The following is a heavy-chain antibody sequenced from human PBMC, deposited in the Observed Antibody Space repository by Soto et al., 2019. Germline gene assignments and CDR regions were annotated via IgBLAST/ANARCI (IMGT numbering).Heavy chain of an antibody. CDR2: IIPLSGTP. V-gene: IGHV1-69*06. Sequence: QVQLVQSGAEVKKPGSSVKVSCKASGGTFSNYALTWVRQAPGQGLEWMGGIIPLSGTPNYAQKFQSRVTITADKSTTTAYMELSSLRSEDTAVYYCARGIQLWSWGQGTLVTVSS. CDR1: GGTFSNYA. CDR3: ARGIQLWS. J-gene: IGHJ5*02. D-gene: IGHD5-18*01.